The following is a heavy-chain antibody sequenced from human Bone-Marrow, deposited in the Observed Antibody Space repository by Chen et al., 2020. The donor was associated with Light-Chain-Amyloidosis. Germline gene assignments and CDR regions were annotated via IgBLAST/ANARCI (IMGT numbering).Heavy chain of an antibody. CDR1: GGSLSGYY. D-gene: IGHD2-15*01. J-gene: IGHJ4*02. V-gene: IGHV4-34*01. CDR2: INHSGDT. Sequence: QVQLQQWGAGLLKPSETLSLTCGVYGGSLSGYYWRWIRQSPGKGLEWIGEINHSGDTKYNTSLRGRVTISVDTSKNQFSLKLRSVTAADTAVYFCARGMSSLYCSGGSCLPMGLGLDYWGQGTQVTVSS. CDR3: ARGMSSLYCSGGSCLPMGLGLDY.